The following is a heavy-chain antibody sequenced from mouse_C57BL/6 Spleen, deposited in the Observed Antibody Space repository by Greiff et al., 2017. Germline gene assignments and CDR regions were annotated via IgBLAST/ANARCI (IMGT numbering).Heavy chain of an antibody. V-gene: IGHV1-82*01. Sequence: QVQLQQSGPELVKPGASVKISCKASGYAFSSSWMNWVKQRPGKGLEWIGRIYPGDGDTNYNGKFKGKATLTADKSSSTAYMQLSSLTSEDSAVYFCARRGTSCYFDVWGTGTTVTVSS. CDR2: IYPGDGDT. J-gene: IGHJ1*03. D-gene: IGHD3-3*01. CDR1: GYAFSSSW. CDR3: ARRGTSCYFDV.